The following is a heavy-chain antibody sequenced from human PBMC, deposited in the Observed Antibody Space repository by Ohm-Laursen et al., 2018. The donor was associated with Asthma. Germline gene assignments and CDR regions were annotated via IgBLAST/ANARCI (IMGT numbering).Heavy chain of an antibody. CDR2: INWNGGGT. CDR1: GFSFSSLA. Sequence: GSLRLSCTASGFSFSSLAMNWVRQAPGKGLEWVSGINWNGGGTGYADSVKGRFTISRDNSKNTLYLQMNSLRAEDAAVYYCARDVMEWYLPAFDFWGQGTLVTVSS. J-gene: IGHJ4*02. CDR3: ARDVMEWYLPAFDF. D-gene: IGHD3-3*01. V-gene: IGHV3-20*04.